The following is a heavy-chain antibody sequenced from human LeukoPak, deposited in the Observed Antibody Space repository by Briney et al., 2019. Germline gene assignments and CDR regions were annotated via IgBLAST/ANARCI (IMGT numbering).Heavy chain of an antibody. J-gene: IGHJ3*02. Sequence: ASVKVSCKASGYTFTSYGISWVRQAPGQGLEWMGWISAYNGNTNYAQKLQGRVTMTTDTSTNTAYMELSSLRSEDTAVYYCASEHFGHAFDIWGQGTMVTVSS. D-gene: IGHD3-3*01. V-gene: IGHV1-18*01. CDR3: ASEHFGHAFDI. CDR1: GYTFTSYG. CDR2: ISAYNGNT.